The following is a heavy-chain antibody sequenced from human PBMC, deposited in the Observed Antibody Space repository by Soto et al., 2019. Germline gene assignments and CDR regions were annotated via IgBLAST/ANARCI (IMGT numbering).Heavy chain of an antibody. V-gene: IGHV3-7*01. CDR3: ASGSPDLLAAAGTLYYYYYGMDV. CDR2: IKQDGSEK. J-gene: IGHJ6*02. D-gene: IGHD6-13*01. Sequence: SGGSLRLSCAASGFTFSSYWMSWVHQAPGKGLEGVANIKQDGSEKYYVDSVKGRFTISRDNAKNSLYLQMNSLRAEDTAVYYCASGSPDLLAAAGTLYYYYYGMDVWGQGTTVTVSS. CDR1: GFTFSSYW.